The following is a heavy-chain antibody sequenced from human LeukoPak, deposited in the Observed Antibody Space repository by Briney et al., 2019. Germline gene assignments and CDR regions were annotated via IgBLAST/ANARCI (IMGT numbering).Heavy chain of an antibody. D-gene: IGHD6-13*01. CDR2: IYYSGST. CDR3: ARAKRAAGRLTYYYYYYMDV. V-gene: IGHV4-59*01. J-gene: IGHJ6*03. CDR1: DTSINTYY. Sequence: PSETLSLTCTVSDTSINTYYWSWIRQPPGKGLEWIGYIYYSGSTNYNPSLKSRVTISVDTSKNQFSLKLSSVTAADTAVYYCARAKRAAGRLTYYYYYYMDVWGKGTTVTVSS.